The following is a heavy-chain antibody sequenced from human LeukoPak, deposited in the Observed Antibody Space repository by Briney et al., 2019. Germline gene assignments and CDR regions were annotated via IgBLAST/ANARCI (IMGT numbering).Heavy chain of an antibody. CDR2: IYYSGST. CDR1: GGSISSYY. Sequence: PSETLSLTCTVSGGSISSYYWSWIRQPPGKGLEWIGYIYYSGSTNYNPSLKSRVTISVDTSKNQFSLKLSSVTAADTAVYYCARAAARPLFRGMDVWGQGTTVTVSS. CDR3: ARAAARPLFRGMDV. J-gene: IGHJ6*02. V-gene: IGHV4-59*01. D-gene: IGHD6-6*01.